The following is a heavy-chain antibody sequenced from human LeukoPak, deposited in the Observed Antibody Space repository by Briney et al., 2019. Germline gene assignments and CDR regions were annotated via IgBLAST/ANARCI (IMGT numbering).Heavy chain of an antibody. CDR3: ARDMEYSGYEHFDY. D-gene: IGHD5-12*01. J-gene: IGHJ4*02. CDR2: ISAYNGNT. CDR1: GYTFTSYG. Sequence: GASVKVSCKASGYTFTSYGISWVRQAPGQGLEWMGWISAYNGNTNYTQKLQGRVTMTTDTSTSTAYMELRSLRSDDTAVYYCARDMEYSGYEHFDYWGQGTLVTVSS. V-gene: IGHV1-18*04.